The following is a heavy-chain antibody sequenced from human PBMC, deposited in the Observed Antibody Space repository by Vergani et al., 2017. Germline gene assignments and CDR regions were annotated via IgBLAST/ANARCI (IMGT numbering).Heavy chain of an antibody. J-gene: IGHJ3*02. CDR1: GGSFNSGSYY. V-gene: IGHV4-61*02. Sequence: QLQLQESGSRLVKPSQTLSLTCTVSGGSFNSGSYYWSWLRQPAGKRLEWIGRIHTNGVIHYNPSLNSRATISVDTSRNQISLKLTSVTATDTAIYFCARGNPYVDFDIWGQGTMITVSS. CDR2: IHTNGVI. D-gene: IGHD3-16*01. CDR3: ARGNPYVDFDI.